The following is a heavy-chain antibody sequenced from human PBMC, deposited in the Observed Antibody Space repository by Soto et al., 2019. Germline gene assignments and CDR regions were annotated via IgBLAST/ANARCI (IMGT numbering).Heavy chain of an antibody. Sequence: GGSLRLSCAASGFSSTRYELNLVRQAPGKGLEWLSYISPSGNILHYADSVKGRFTLSRDSAKNSLSLQMKRLRAEHTAVYYCARDLSNIGITWSGTDKYYYGIEVLGPGPTVTAAS. CDR3: ARDLSNIGITWSGTDKYYYGIEV. J-gene: IGHJ6*01. CDR1: GFSSTRYE. V-gene: IGHV3-48*03. CDR2: ISPSGNIL. D-gene: IGHD1-20*01.